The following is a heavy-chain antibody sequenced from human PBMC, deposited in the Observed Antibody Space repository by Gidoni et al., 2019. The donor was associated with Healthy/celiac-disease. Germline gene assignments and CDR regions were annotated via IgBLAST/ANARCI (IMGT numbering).Heavy chain of an antibody. CDR1: GFTFSNAW. CDR2: IKSKTDGGTT. J-gene: IGHJ4*02. Sequence: EVQLVESGGGLVKPGGSLRLSCAASGFTFSNAWMSWVRQAPGKGLEWVCRIKSKTDGGTTDYAAPVKGRFTISRDDSKNTLYLQMNSLKTEDTAVYYCTTDQHPHQAYYFDYWGQGTLVTVSS. V-gene: IGHV3-15*01. CDR3: TTDQHPHQAYYFDY.